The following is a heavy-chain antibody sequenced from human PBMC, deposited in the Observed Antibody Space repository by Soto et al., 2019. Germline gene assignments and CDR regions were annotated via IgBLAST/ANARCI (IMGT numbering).Heavy chain of an antibody. V-gene: IGHV1-18*01. CDR2: ISAYNGNT. CDR1: GYTFTSYG. J-gene: IGHJ4*02. D-gene: IGHD4-17*01. CDR3: AREFPATVTTRNFGY. Sequence: GASVKVSCKASGYTFTSYGIIWVRQAPGQGLEWMGWISAYNGNTNYAQKLQGRVTMTTDTSTSTAYMELRSLRSDDTAVYYCAREFPATVTTRNFGYWGQGTLVTVSS.